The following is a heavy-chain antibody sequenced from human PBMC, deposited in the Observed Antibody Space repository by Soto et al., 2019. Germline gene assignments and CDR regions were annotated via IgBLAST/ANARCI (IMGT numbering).Heavy chain of an antibody. J-gene: IGHJ6*03. D-gene: IGHD3-3*01. CDR2: IIPILGIA. Sequence: GASVKVSCKASGGTFSSYTISWVRQAPGQGLEWMGRIIPILGIANYAQKFQGRVTITADKSTSTAYMELSSLRSEDTAVYYCAREGPNVLRFLEWFGSPYYYYMDVWGKGTTVTVSS. CDR3: AREGPNVLRFLEWFGSPYYYYMDV. CDR1: GGTFSSYT. V-gene: IGHV1-69*04.